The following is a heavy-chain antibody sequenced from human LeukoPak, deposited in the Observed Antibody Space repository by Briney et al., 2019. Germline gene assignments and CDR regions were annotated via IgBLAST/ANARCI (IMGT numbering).Heavy chain of an antibody. V-gene: IGHV4-4*07. D-gene: IGHD1-26*01. CDR2: IYTSGNT. CDR3: ARNVGPNWFDP. Sequence: SETLSLTCTVSGGSMSSYYWSWIRQPAGKGLEWIGRIYTSGNTNYNSSLQSRVNMSIDTSKNQFSLKLSSVTAADTAVYYCARNVGPNWFDPWGQGTLVTVSS. J-gene: IGHJ5*02. CDR1: GGSMSSYY.